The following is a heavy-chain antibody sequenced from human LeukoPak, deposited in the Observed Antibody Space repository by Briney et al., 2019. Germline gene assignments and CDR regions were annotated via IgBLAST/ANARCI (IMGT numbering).Heavy chain of an antibody. V-gene: IGHV3-74*01. Sequence: GGSLRLSCAASGFTSSSYWMHWVRQAPGKGLVWVSRINSDESSTGYADSAKGRFTISRDNAKNTLYLQMNSLRAEDTAVYYCARGRGSYGWFDPWGQGTLVTVSS. CDR1: GFTSSSYW. J-gene: IGHJ5*02. D-gene: IGHD3-10*01. CDR3: ARGRGSYGWFDP. CDR2: INSDESST.